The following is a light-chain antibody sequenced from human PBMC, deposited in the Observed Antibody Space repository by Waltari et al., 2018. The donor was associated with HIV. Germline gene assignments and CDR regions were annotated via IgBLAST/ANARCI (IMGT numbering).Light chain of an antibody. CDR3: SSYTTTTARV. CDR1: NSDIGPYNS. J-gene: IGLJ1*01. V-gene: IGLV2-18*02. Sequence: QSALTQPLAVSGSPGQSVTISCTGPNSDIGPYNSVFWYPQTPGTAPTLMIYDVNSRPSGVPDRFSGSKSGNTASLTISGLQAEDEGDYYCSSYTTTTARVFGTGTKVTVL. CDR2: DVN.